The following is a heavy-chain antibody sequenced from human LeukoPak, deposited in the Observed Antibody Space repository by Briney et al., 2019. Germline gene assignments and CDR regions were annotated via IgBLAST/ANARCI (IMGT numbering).Heavy chain of an antibody. Sequence: SETLSLTCAVYGGSFSGYYWSWIRQPPGKGLEWIGEINHSGSTNYNPSLKSRVTMSVDTSKNQFSLKLSSVTAADTAVYYCARDGKVTPSYYYYYMDVWGKGTTVTVSS. CDR2: INHSGST. V-gene: IGHV4-34*01. J-gene: IGHJ6*03. CDR1: GGSFSGYY. D-gene: IGHD4-23*01. CDR3: ARDGKVTPSYYYYYMDV.